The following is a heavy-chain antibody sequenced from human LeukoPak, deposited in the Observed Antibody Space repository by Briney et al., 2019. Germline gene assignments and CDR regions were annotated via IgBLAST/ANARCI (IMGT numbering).Heavy chain of an antibody. CDR2: ISVYNGNR. D-gene: IGHD2-2*01. CDR3: ARGYCSSATCRRFEY. V-gene: IGHV1-18*01. J-gene: IGHJ4*02. CDR1: GYAFTNYA. Sequence: ASVKVSCKASGYAFTNYAISWVRQAPGQGLEWVGGISVYNGNRNYAHELQGRVTMTADTSTTTDYMELRSLRSDDTDVYYCARGYCSSATCRRFEYWGQGALVTVSS.